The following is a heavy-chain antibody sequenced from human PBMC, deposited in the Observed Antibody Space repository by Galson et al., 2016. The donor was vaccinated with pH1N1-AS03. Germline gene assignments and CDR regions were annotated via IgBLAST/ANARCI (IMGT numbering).Heavy chain of an antibody. CDR1: GDTFNNYT. Sequence: SVKVSCKASGDTFNNYTFNWLRQAPGRGLEWMGRIIPILGITNYAQKFQDRVTITADKSTSSAYMELSSLRSEDTAMYFCATVDLGSYCFEPWGQGTLVTVSS. D-gene: IGHD3-10*01. J-gene: IGHJ5*01. CDR2: IIPILGIT. CDR3: ATVDLGSYCFEP. V-gene: IGHV1-69*02.